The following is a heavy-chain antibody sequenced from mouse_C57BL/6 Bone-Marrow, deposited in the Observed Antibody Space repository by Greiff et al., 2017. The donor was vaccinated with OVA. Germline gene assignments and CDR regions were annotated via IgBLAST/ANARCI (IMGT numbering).Heavy chain of an antibody. CDR2: IDPENGDT. Sequence: VQLKQSGAELVRPGASVKLSCTASGFNIKDDYMHWVKQRPEQGLEWIGWIDPENGDTEYASKFQGKATITADTSSNTAYLQLSSLTSEDTAVYYCTTRDGYYYYAMDYWGQGTSVTVSS. D-gene: IGHD2-3*01. J-gene: IGHJ4*01. V-gene: IGHV14-4*01. CDR3: TTRDGYYYYAMDY. CDR1: GFNIKDDY.